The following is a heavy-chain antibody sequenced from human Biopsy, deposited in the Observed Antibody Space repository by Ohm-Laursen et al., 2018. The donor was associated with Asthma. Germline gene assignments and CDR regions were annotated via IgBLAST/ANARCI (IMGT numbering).Heavy chain of an antibody. D-gene: IGHD3-10*01. CDR2: ISVYNGNT. CDR1: GYTFNSAG. CDR3: ARAVDYSHYYGIDV. Sequence: ATVKISCKTSGYTFNSAGITWVRQAPGRGLEWMGWISVYNGNTKVAQRLQDRVTMITDTSTSTAYMELRSLRSDDTAVYFCARAVDYSHYYGIDVWGQGTTVTVS. J-gene: IGHJ6*02. V-gene: IGHV1-18*01.